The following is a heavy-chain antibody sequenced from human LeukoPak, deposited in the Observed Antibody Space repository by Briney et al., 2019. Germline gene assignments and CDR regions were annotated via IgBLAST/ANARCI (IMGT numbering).Heavy chain of an antibody. J-gene: IGHJ4*02. V-gene: IGHV4-39*01. D-gene: IGHD4-4*01. CDR1: GGSISTDNYY. CDR3: GCDYSNYVWNI. Sequence: SETLSLTCTVSGGSISTDNYYWGWIRQPPGKGPEWIGSIYYSGSTYYNPSLKSRVTISVDTSKNQFSLKLNSMTAADTAVYYCGCDYSNYVWNIWGQGTLVTVSS. CDR2: IYYSGST.